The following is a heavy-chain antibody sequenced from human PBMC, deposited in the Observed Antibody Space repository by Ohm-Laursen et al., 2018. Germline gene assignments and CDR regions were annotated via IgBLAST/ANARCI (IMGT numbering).Heavy chain of an antibody. D-gene: IGHD2-8*02. V-gene: IGHV2-70*11. CDR2: IDWDDDK. Sequence: TQTLTLTCTFSGFSLSTSGMCVNWIRQSPGKALEWLARIDWDDDKYYSTSLKTRLTISKDASKNQVVLTLTNVDPVDTATYYCARRLARSGPYAMDVWGQGTTVTVSS. J-gene: IGHJ6*02. CDR3: ARRLARSGPYAMDV. CDR1: GFSLSTSGMC.